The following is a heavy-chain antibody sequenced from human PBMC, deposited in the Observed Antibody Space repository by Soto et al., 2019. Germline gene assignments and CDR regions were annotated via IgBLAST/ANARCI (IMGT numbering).Heavy chain of an antibody. D-gene: IGHD3-9*01. CDR2: FDPEDGET. CDR1: GYTLTELS. J-gene: IGHJ3*02. V-gene: IGHV1-24*01. CDR3: ATKSNAILTGYWHDAFDI. Sequence: ASVKVSCKVSGYTLTELSMHWVRQAPGKGLEWMGGFDPEDGETIYAQKFQGRVTMTEDTSTDTAYMELSSLRSEDTAVYYCATKSNAILTGYWHDAFDIWGQGTMVPVSS.